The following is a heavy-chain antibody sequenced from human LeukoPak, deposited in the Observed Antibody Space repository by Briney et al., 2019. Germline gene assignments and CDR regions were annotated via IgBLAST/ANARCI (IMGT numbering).Heavy chain of an antibody. V-gene: IGHV4-4*09. CDR2: IYTSGST. CDR1: GGSISSYY. CDR3: AGTAAPRPSYYFDY. D-gene: IGHD6-6*01. J-gene: IGHJ4*02. Sequence: SETLSLTCTVSGGSISSYYWSWIQQPPGKGLEWIGYIYTSGSTNYNPSLKSRVTISVDTSKNQFSLKLSSVTAADTAVYYCAGTAAPRPSYYFDYWGQGTLVTVSS.